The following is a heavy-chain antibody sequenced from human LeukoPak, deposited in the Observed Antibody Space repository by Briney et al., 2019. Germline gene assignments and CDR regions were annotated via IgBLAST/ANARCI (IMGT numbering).Heavy chain of an antibody. J-gene: IGHJ4*02. Sequence: GGSLRLSCAASGFTFSTYWMHWVRHAPGKGLVWVSRINSDGSSTRYADSVKGRFTISRDNAENTLYLQMNSLRAEDTAVYYCVREGSYYYYDSTGYYSGLFDYWGQGTLVTVPS. D-gene: IGHD3-22*01. CDR3: VREGSYYYYDSTGYYSGLFDY. V-gene: IGHV3-74*01. CDR1: GFTFSTYW. CDR2: INSDGSST.